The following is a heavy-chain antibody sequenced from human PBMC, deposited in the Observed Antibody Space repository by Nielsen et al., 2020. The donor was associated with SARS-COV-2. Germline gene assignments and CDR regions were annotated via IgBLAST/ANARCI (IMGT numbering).Heavy chain of an antibody. CDR2: MNPNSGNT. V-gene: IGHV1-8*01. CDR1: GYTFPSYD. J-gene: IGHJ4*02. D-gene: IGHD5-12*01. Sequence: ASVKVSCKASGYTFPSYDINWVRQATGQGLEWMGWMNPNSGNTGYAQKFQGRVTMTRNTSISTAYMELSSLRSEDTAVYYCARGQQRPRYSGYPLWGQGTLVTVSS. CDR3: ARGQQRPRYSGYPL.